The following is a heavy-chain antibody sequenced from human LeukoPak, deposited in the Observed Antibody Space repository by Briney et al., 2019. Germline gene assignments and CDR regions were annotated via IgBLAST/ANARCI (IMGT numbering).Heavy chain of an antibody. Sequence: KSSETLSLTCTVSGGSISSSSYYWGWIRQPPGKGLEWIGSIYYSGSTYYNPSLKSRVTISVDTSKNQFSLKLSSVTAADTAVYYCARRDGATYFDDWGQGTLVTVSS. CDR3: ARRDGATYFDD. V-gene: IGHV4-39*01. D-gene: IGHD1-26*01. CDR2: IYYSGST. CDR1: GGSISSSSYY. J-gene: IGHJ4*02.